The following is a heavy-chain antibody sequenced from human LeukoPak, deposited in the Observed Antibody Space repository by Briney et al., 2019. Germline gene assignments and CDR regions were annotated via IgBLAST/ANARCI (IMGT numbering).Heavy chain of an antibody. CDR1: GFTFSSYW. Sequence: PGGSLRLSCAASGFTFSSYWMHWVRQAPGKGLVWVSHINSDGTFTTYADSVKGRFTISRDNAKNSLYLQMNSLRAEDTAVYYCARDQGSWLDYWGQGTLVTVSS. V-gene: IGHV3-74*01. CDR2: INSDGTFT. CDR3: ARDQGSWLDY. J-gene: IGHJ4*02. D-gene: IGHD6-13*01.